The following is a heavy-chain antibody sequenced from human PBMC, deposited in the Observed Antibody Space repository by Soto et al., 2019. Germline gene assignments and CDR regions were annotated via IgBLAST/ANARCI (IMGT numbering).Heavy chain of an antibody. CDR1: GYSFTSYW. D-gene: IGHD3-9*01. J-gene: IGHJ6*02. V-gene: IGHV5-51*01. Sequence: PGESLKISCKGSGYSFTSYWIGWVRQMPGKGLEWMGIIYPGDSDTRYSPSFQGHVTISADKSISTAYLQWSSLKASDTAMYYCARPTPYYDILTGHYYYGMDVWGQGTTVTVSS. CDR2: IYPGDSDT. CDR3: ARPTPYYDILTGHYYYGMDV.